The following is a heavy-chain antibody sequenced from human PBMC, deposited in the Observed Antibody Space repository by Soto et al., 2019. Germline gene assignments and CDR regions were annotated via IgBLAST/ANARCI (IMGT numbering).Heavy chain of an antibody. CDR1: GFTFSSYG. CDR3: AREVSSGWHFDY. D-gene: IGHD6-19*01. V-gene: IGHV3-30*03. CDR2: ISYDGSNK. Sequence: GGSLRLSCTASGFTFSSYGMHWVRQAPGKGLEWVAIISYDGSNKYYADSVKGRFTISRDNAKNTLYLQMNSLRAEDTAVYYCAREVSSGWHFDYWGQGTLVTVS. J-gene: IGHJ4*02.